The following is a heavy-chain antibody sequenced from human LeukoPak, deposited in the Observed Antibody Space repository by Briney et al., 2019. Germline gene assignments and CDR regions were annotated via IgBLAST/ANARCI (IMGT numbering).Heavy chain of an antibody. D-gene: IGHD3-9*01. V-gene: IGHV3-30*18. CDR3: AKEADYGILTGSTLSPFNPGLGMDV. CDR2: ISYDGSNK. J-gene: IGHJ6*02. Sequence: GRSLRLSCAASGFTFSSYGMHWVRQAPGKGLEWVAVISYDGSNKYYADSVKGRFTISRDNSKNTLYLQMNSLRAEDTAVYYCAKEADYGILTGSTLSPFNPGLGMDVWGQGTTVTVSS. CDR1: GFTFSSYG.